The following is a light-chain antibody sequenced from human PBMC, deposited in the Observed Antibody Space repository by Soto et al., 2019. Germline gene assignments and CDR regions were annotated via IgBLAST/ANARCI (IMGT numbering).Light chain of an antibody. Sequence: DIQLTQSPSSLSASIGDRVTIICQASQNIRTYVNWHQQKPGKAPTLLIFDASNLEAGVPSRFSGRGSGTDFTLTINNLQPEDRATYFCQQHESLPVTFGQGTKLDIE. J-gene: IGKJ2*01. CDR2: DAS. CDR1: QNIRTY. CDR3: QQHESLPVT. V-gene: IGKV1-33*01.